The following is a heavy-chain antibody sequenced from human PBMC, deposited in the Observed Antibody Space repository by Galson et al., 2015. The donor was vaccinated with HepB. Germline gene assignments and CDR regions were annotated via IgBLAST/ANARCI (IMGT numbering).Heavy chain of an antibody. CDR1: GFTFNNYE. V-gene: IGHV3-48*03. CDR3: ARGDFGHYESYYFDY. CDR2: ISTIGNTI. J-gene: IGHJ4*02. Sequence: SLRLSCAASGFTFNNYEMNWVRQAPGKGLEWISYISTIGNTIYYADSVKGRFTISRDNAKNSLYLQMNSLRAEDTAVYYCARGDFGHYESYYFDYWGQGTLVTVSS. D-gene: IGHD3-22*01.